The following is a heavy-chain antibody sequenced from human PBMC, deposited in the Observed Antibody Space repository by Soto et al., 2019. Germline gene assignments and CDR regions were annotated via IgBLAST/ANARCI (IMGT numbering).Heavy chain of an antibody. D-gene: IGHD3-10*01. CDR2: IDPKNGGT. Sequence: ASVKVSCKASGYSISAYYIHWVRQAPGQGLEWMGWIDPKNGGTVSAQKFQGRLTVTRDTSISTVYMDLSGLTSDDTDLYYCGRDDYGIFPYWGQGSLVTVSS. V-gene: IGHV1-2*02. J-gene: IGHJ4*02. CDR3: GRDDYGIFPY. CDR1: GYSISAYY.